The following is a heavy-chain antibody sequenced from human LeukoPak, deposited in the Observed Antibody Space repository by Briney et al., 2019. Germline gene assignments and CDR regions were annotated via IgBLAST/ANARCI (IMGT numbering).Heavy chain of an antibody. D-gene: IGHD1-20*01. V-gene: IGHV3-33*01. CDR2: IWYGGSNK. CDR3: ARGVFDGGLLTGYWYFDL. J-gene: IGHJ2*01. Sequence: AGGSLRLSCAASGFTFRSYGFHWVRRAPGKGVEGGAVIWYGGSNKYYGDSVKGRFTISRDNSKNTVYLQMNSLRAEDTAVYYCARGVFDGGLLTGYWYFDLWGRGTLVTVSS. CDR1: GFTFRSYG.